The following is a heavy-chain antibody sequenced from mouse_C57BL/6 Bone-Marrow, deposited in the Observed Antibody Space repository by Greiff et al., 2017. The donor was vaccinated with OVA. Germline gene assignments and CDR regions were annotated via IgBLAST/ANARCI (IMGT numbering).Heavy chain of an antibody. CDR2: ISGGGGNT. CDR1: GFTFSSYT. CDR3: ARPDLLWSSDV. J-gene: IGHJ1*03. Sequence: VQLKESGGGLVKPGGSLKLSCAASGFTFSSYTMSWVRQTPEKRLEWVATISGGGGNTYYPDSVKGRFTISRDNAKNTLYLQMSSLRSEDTALYYCARPDLLWSSDVWGTGTTVTVSS. V-gene: IGHV5-9*01. D-gene: IGHD2-1*01.